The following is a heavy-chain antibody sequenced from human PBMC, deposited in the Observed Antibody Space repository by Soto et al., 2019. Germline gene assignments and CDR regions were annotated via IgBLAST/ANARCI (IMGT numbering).Heavy chain of an antibody. CDR2: ISYDGSNK. Sequence: QVQLVESGGGVVQPGRSLRLSCAASGFTFSSYAMHWVRQAPGKGLEWVAVISYDGSNKYYADSVKGRFTISRDNSKNTLYLQMNILRAEDTAVYYCARDNHDYGDGWFDPWGQGTLVTISS. CDR1: GFTFSSYA. J-gene: IGHJ5*02. D-gene: IGHD4-17*01. CDR3: ARDNHDYGDGWFDP. V-gene: IGHV3-30-3*01.